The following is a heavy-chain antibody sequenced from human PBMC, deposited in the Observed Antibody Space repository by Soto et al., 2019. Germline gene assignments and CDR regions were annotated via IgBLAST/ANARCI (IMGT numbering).Heavy chain of an antibody. CDR2: IYYSGST. CDR3: AREKIGGLPDY. CDR1: GGSISSYY. D-gene: IGHD3-16*01. V-gene: IGHV4-59*01. Sequence: SETLSLTCTVSGGSISSYYWSWIRQPPGKGLEWVGYIYYSGSTNSNPSLKSRVTISVDTSKNQFSLKLSSVTAADTAVYYCAREKIGGLPDYWGQGTLVTVSS. J-gene: IGHJ4*02.